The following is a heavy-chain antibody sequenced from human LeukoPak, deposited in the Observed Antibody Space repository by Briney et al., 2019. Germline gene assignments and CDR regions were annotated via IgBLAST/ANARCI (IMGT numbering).Heavy chain of an antibody. CDR2: IYYSGST. V-gene: IGHV4-39*01. Sequence: SETLSLTCTVSGGSISSSSYYWGWIRQPPGKGLEWIGSIYYSGSTYYNPSLKSRVTISVDTSKNQFSLKLSSVTAADTAVYYCAGRLSIAAAGSFDYWGQGTLVTVSS. J-gene: IGHJ4*02. CDR3: AGRLSIAAAGSFDY. D-gene: IGHD6-13*01. CDR1: GGSISSSSYY.